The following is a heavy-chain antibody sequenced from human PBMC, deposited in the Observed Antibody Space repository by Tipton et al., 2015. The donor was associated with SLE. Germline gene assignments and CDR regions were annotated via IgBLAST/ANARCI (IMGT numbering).Heavy chain of an antibody. CDR3: AKDLPYGGNPYWSLDL. D-gene: IGHD4-23*01. CDR2: ISSSGSTI. J-gene: IGHJ2*01. CDR1: GFTFSDYY. Sequence: SLRLSCAASGFTFSDYYMSWIRQAPGKGLEWVSYISSSGSTIYYADSVKGRFIISRDNAKNSLYLQMNSLRAEDTAVYYCAKDLPYGGNPYWSLDLWGRGTLVTVSS. V-gene: IGHV3-11*01.